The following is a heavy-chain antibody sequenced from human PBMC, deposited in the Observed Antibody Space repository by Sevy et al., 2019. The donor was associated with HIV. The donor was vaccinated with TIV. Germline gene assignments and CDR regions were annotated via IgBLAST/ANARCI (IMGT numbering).Heavy chain of an antibody. CDR3: ATPQGDYDSSGYPHDAFDI. J-gene: IGHJ3*02. CDR2: ISSSGSTI. Sequence: GGSLRLSCAASGFTFSDYYMSWIRQAPGKGLEGVSYISSSGSTIYYADAVKGRFTISRDNAKNSLYLQMHSLRAEDTSVYYCATPQGDYDSSGYPHDAFDIWGQGTMVTVSS. CDR1: GFTFSDYY. V-gene: IGHV3-11*01. D-gene: IGHD3-22*01.